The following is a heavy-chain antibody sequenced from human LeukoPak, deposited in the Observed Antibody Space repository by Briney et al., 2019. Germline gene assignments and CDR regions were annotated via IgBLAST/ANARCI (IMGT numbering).Heavy chain of an antibody. J-gene: IGHJ3*02. Sequence: SGTLSLTCTVSGGSISSSSYYWGWIRQPPGKGLEWIGSIYYSGSTYYNPSLKSRVTISVDTSKNQFSLKLSSVTAADTAVYYCARRDYGRGAFDIWGQGTMVTVSS. CDR2: IYYSGST. CDR1: GGSISSSSYY. D-gene: IGHD4-17*01. CDR3: ARRDYGRGAFDI. V-gene: IGHV4-39*01.